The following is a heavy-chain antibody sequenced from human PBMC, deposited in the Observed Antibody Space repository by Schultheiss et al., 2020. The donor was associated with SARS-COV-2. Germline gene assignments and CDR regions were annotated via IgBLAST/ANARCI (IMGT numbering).Heavy chain of an antibody. D-gene: IGHD4-11*01. Sequence: SVKVSCKASGGTFSSYAISWVRQAPGQGLEWMGRIIPILGIANYAQKLQGRVTMTTDTSTSTAYMELRSLRSDDTAVYYCARDPGGDSNYGSDCWGQGTLVTVSS. CDR3: ARDPGGDSNYGSDC. J-gene: IGHJ4*02. CDR1: GGTFSSYA. V-gene: IGHV1-69*04. CDR2: IIPILGIA.